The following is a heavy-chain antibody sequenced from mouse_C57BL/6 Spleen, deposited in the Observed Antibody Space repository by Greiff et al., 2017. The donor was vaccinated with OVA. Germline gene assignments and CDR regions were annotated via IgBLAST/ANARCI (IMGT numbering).Heavy chain of an antibody. V-gene: IGHV1-50*01. Sequence: VQLQQPGAELVKPGASVKLSCKASGYTFTSYWMQWVKQRPGQGLAWIGEIDPSDSYTNYNQKFKGKATLTVDTSSSTAYMQLSSLTSEDSAVYYCARGGYGSLYAMDYWGQGTSVTVSS. CDR2: IDPSDSYT. D-gene: IGHD2-2*01. CDR1: GYTFTSYW. CDR3: ARGGYGSLYAMDY. J-gene: IGHJ4*01.